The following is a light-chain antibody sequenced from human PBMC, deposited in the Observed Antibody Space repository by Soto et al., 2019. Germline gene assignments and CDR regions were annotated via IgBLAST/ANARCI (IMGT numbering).Light chain of an antibody. CDR3: SSYTSSTGYV. CDR1: SSDVGGYNY. V-gene: IGLV2-14*01. J-gene: IGLJ1*01. Sequence: QSVLTQPASVSGSPGQSITISCTGTSSDVGGYNYVSWYQQHSGKAPKLMIYEVSNRPSGVSNRFSGSKSGNTASLTISGLQAEDEADYYCSSYTSSTGYVFGTGTKVTVL. CDR2: EVS.